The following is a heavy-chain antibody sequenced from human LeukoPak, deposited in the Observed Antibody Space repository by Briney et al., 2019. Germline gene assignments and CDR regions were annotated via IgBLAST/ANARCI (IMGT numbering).Heavy chain of an antibody. CDR3: ARHRLWFGELSVPYYFDY. CDR2: IYYSGST. D-gene: IGHD3-10*01. Sequence: SETLSLTCTVSGGSISSYYWSWIRQPPGKGLEWIGYIYYSGSTNYNPSLKSRVTISVDTSKNQFSLKLSSVTAADTAVHYCARHRLWFGELSVPYYFDYWGQGTLVTVSS. CDR1: GGSISSYY. V-gene: IGHV4-59*08. J-gene: IGHJ4*02.